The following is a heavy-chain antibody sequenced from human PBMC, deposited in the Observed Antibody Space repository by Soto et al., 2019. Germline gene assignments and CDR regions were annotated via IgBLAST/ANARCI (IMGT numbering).Heavy chain of an antibody. Sequence: PSETLSLTCAAYGGSFSGYYWSWIRQPPGKGLEWIGEINHSGSTNYNPSLKSRVTISVDTSKNRFSLKLSSVTAADTAVYYCARGWGYYGSGSYVPYYYYRMDVWGQGTTVTVSS. V-gene: IGHV4-34*01. CDR3: ARGWGYYGSGSYVPYYYYRMDV. J-gene: IGHJ6*02. CDR1: GGSFSGYY. CDR2: INHSGST. D-gene: IGHD3-10*01.